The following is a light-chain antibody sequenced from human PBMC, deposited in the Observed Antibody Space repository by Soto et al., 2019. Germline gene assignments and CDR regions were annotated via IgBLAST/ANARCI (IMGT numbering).Light chain of an antibody. V-gene: IGLV1-51*01. Sequence: QSVLTQPPSVSAAPGQKVTISCSGSSSNIENNFVSWYQQFPRTAPKLLIYDDNKRPSGIPDRFSGSKSGTSATLGITGLQTGDEADYYCGTWDSSLSAVVFGGGTKVTVL. CDR3: GTWDSSLSAVV. J-gene: IGLJ2*01. CDR1: SSNIENNF. CDR2: DDN.